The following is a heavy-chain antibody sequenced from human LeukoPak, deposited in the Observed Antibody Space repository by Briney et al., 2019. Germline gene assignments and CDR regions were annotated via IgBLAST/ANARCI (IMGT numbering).Heavy chain of an antibody. D-gene: IGHD3-10*01. Sequence: GGSLRLSCAASGFTFSNYWMNWVRQAPGKGLEWVSAISGSGGDTYYADSVKGRFTISRDNSKNTLYLQMNSLRAEDTAVYYCAKDPLLDYGSGRFYYYFYMDVWGKGTTVTVSS. CDR3: AKDPLLDYGSGRFYYYFYMDV. CDR1: GFTFSNYW. J-gene: IGHJ6*03. CDR2: ISGSGGDT. V-gene: IGHV3-23*01.